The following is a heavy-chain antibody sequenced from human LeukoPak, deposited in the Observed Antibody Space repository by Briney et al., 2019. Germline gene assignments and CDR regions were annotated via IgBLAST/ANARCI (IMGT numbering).Heavy chain of an antibody. CDR1: GFPFSSYA. J-gene: IGHJ4*02. CDR3: AKDSKQQLVPPYFPDYFDY. Sequence: GGSLTLSCAASGFPFSSYAMSWVRQAPGKGLEWVSAISGSGGSTYYAASVKGRFTISRDNSKNTLYLQMNSLRAEDTAVYYCAKDSKQQLVPPYFPDYFDYWGQGTLVTVSS. D-gene: IGHD6-13*01. CDR2: ISGSGGST. V-gene: IGHV3-23*01.